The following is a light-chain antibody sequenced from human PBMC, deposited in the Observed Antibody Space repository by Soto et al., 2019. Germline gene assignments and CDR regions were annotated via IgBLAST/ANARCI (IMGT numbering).Light chain of an antibody. CDR2: GAS. Sequence: EIVLTQSPGTLSLSPGERATLSCRASQSVSSSHLAWYQQKPGQAPRLLIHGASSRAAGIPDRFSGSGSGTDFTLTISRLEPEDVAVYYCQQYGSSPGGTFGQGTRLESK. J-gene: IGKJ5*01. V-gene: IGKV3-20*01. CDR3: QQYGSSPGGT. CDR1: QSVSSSH.